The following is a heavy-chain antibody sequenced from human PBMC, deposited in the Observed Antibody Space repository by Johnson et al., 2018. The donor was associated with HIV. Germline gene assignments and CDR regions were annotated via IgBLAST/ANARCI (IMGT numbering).Heavy chain of an antibody. V-gene: IGHV3-30*02. CDR1: GFTFSSYG. Sequence: QVQLVESGGGVVQPGGSLRLSCAASGFTFSSYGMHWVRQAPGKGLEWVTFIRYDGSNKYYADSVKGRFTISRDNSKNTLYLQMNSRRAEDTAVYYCAKDFIAAAGHDAFYIWGQGTMVTVSS. CDR2: IRYDGSNK. CDR3: AKDFIAAAGHDAFYI. J-gene: IGHJ3*02. D-gene: IGHD6-13*01.